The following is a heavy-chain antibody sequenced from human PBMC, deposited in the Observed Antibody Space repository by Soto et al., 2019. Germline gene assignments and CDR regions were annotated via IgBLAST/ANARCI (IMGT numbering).Heavy chain of an antibody. V-gene: IGHV1-2*02. J-gene: IGHJ4*02. CDR2: INPNSGGT. D-gene: IGHD2-15*01. Sequence: ASVKVSCKASGYTFTGYYIHWVRQAPGQGLEWMGWINPNSGGTKYPQKFQGRVTMTRDTSIRTVYMSLTGLKSDDTAVYFCARDLAKGGGSAGFDYWGQGTLVTVSS. CDR3: ARDLAKGGGSAGFDY. CDR1: GYTFTGYY.